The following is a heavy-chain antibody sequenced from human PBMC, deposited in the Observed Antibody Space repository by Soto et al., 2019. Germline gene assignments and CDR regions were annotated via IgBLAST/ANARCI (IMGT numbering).Heavy chain of an antibody. CDR3: ARVPGGKYCSSTSCPYYYYYGMDV. D-gene: IGHD2-2*01. Sequence: TLSPTCTVSVGSINTGGYYWIWIRHHPGKGLEWIGYIYYSGSTYYNPSLKSRITISIDTSKNQFSLKLSSVTAADTAVYYCARVPGGKYCSSTSCPYYYYYGMDVRGQGTTVTVSS. CDR1: VGSINTGGYY. V-gene: IGHV4-31*03. CDR2: IYYSGST. J-gene: IGHJ6*02.